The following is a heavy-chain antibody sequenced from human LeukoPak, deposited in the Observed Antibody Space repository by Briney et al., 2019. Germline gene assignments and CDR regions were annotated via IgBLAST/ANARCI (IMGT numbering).Heavy chain of an antibody. CDR2: ISYDGSNK. V-gene: IGHV3-30-3*01. J-gene: IGHJ5*02. CDR1: GFTFSSYA. D-gene: IGHD2-8*01. Sequence: GGSLRLSCAASGFTFSSYAMHWVRQAPGKGLEWVAVISYDGSNKYYADSVKGRFTISRDNSKNTVYLQMSSLKTEDTAVYFCAQDVPIERVPGVGPGSWGQGTLVTVSS. CDR3: AQDVPIERVPGVGPGS.